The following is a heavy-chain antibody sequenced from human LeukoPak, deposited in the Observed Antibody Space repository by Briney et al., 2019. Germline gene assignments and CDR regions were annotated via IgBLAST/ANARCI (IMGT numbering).Heavy chain of an antibody. CDR1: GGTFSSYA. D-gene: IGHD6-13*01. V-gene: IGHV1-69*01. J-gene: IGHJ6*04. CDR3: HVVSSSWDGYGMDV. Sequence: SVKVSCKASGGTFSSYAISWVRQAPGQGLEWMGGIIPIFGTANYAQKFQGRVTITADESTSTAYMELSSLRSEDTAVYYCHVVSSSWDGYGMDVWGKGTTVTVSS. CDR2: IIPIFGTA.